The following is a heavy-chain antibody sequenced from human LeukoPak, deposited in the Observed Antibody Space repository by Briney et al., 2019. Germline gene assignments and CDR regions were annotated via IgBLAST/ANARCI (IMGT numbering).Heavy chain of an antibody. Sequence: GGSLRLSCAASGFTFSSYEMNWVHQAPGKGLDWVSYISTSGRTIYYADSVKGRFTISRDNAQNSLYLQMNSLRAEDTAVYYCARDLYRIVVVPHYFDYWGQGTLVTVSS. J-gene: IGHJ4*02. CDR3: ARDLYRIVVVPHYFDY. D-gene: IGHD3-22*01. CDR2: ISTSGRTI. CDR1: GFTFSSYE. V-gene: IGHV3-48*03.